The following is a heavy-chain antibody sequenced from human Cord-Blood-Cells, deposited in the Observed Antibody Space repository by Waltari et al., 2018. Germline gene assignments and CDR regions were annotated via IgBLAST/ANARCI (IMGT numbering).Heavy chain of an antibody. D-gene: IGHD7-27*01. CDR1: GYSISSGYY. CDR3: ARPLTGDAFDI. Sequence: QVQLQESGPGLVKPSETLSLTCAVSGYSISSGYYWGWIRQPPGKGLEWIGSIYHSGSTYYNPSLKSRVTISVDTSKNQFSLKLSSVTAADTAVYYCARPLTGDAFDIWGQGTMVTVSS. V-gene: IGHV4-38-2*01. CDR2: IYHSGST. J-gene: IGHJ3*02.